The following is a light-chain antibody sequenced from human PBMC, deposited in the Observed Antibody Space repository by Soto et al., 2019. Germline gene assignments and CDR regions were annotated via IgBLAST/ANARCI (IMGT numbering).Light chain of an antibody. CDR1: QSISSW. J-gene: IGKJ1*01. CDR2: DAS. V-gene: IGKV1-5*01. CDR3: QQYNSYSWT. Sequence: DSQMTQSPCTLSASVGDRVTITCRASQSISSWLAWYQQKPGKAPKLLIYDASSLESGVPSRFSGSGSGTEFTLTISSLQPDDFASYYCQQYNSYSWTFGQGTKVEIK.